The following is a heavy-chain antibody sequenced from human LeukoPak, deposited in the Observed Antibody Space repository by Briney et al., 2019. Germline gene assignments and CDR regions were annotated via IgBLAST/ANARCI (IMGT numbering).Heavy chain of an antibody. J-gene: IGHJ3*02. CDR1: GGSLSTASYY. Sequence: SETLCLTCTVSGGSLSTASYYWSWIRQPPGKGLEWIGYIYYSGSTNYNPSLKSRVTISVDTSKNQSSLKLSSVTAADTAVYYGARVQLRGAFDIWGQGTMVTVSS. CDR3: ARVQLRGAFDI. D-gene: IGHD1-26*01. CDR2: IYYSGST. V-gene: IGHV4-61*01.